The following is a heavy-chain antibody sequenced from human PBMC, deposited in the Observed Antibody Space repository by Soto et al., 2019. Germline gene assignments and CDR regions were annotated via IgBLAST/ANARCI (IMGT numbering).Heavy chain of an antibody. J-gene: IGHJ4*02. D-gene: IGHD1-7*01. CDR2: MSGSSSTT. CDR1: GLTFSNYS. CDR3: AKNQERELPRVIDF. V-gene: IGHV3-23*01. Sequence: GSLRLSCATSGLTFSNYSMSWVRQAPGGGLEWVSSMSGSSSTTYYADSVRGRFTISRDRSKNTLYLQMSSLRAEDTALYYCAKNQERELPRVIDFWGQGTLVTVSS.